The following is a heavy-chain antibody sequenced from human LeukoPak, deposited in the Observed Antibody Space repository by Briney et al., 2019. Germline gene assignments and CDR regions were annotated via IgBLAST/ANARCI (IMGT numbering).Heavy chain of an antibody. CDR2: IYYSGTT. CDR3: ARTSHGSGSYYDR. Sequence: PSETLSLTCAVNGVSLSDYFWNWIRQHPGKGLEWIGYIYYSGTTYYNPSLKSRLTISVDTSKNQFSLKLSSVTAADTAVYYCARTSHGSGSYYDRWGQGTLVTVSS. CDR1: GVSLSDYF. V-gene: IGHV4-59*06. D-gene: IGHD3-10*01. J-gene: IGHJ4*02.